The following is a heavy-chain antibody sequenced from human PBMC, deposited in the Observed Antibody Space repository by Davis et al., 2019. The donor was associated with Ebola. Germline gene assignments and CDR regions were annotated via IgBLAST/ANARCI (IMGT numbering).Heavy chain of an antibody. CDR2: IKEDGSEK. D-gene: IGHD3-16*01. CDR1: GFTFAMYW. J-gene: IGHJ4*02. V-gene: IGHV3-7*03. CDR3: ARANVGVTRDY. Sequence: PGGSLRLSCAASGFTFAMYWMSWVRQAPGKGLEWLANIKEDGSEKFYVDSVRGRFTISRDNDNKSLYLQMNSLRAEDTAVYYCARANVGVTRDYWGQGILVTVSS.